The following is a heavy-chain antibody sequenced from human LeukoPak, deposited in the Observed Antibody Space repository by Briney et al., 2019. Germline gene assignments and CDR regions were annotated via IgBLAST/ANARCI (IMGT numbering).Heavy chain of an antibody. Sequence: GGSLRLSCAASGFTFSSYSMNWVRQAPGQGLEWVSSISSSSGYIYYADSVKGRFTISRDNAKNSLYLQMNSLRAEDTAVYYCARGPFLVRGVIYFDYWGQGTLVTVSS. CDR1: GFTFSSYS. CDR3: ARGPFLVRGVIYFDY. V-gene: IGHV3-21*01. CDR2: ISSSSGYI. D-gene: IGHD3-10*01. J-gene: IGHJ4*02.